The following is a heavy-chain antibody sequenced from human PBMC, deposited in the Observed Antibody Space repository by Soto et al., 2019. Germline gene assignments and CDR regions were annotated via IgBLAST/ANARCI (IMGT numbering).Heavy chain of an antibody. CDR3: ARDKGSAHHYGMDV. Sequence: QVQLQESGPGLVKPSQTLSLTCTVSGGSISSGGYYWSWIRQHPGKGLEWIGYIYYSGSTYYNPSLESRVTISVDTSKNQFSLKLSSVTAADTAVYYCARDKGSAHHYGMDVWGQGTTVTVSS. CDR1: GGSISSGGYY. V-gene: IGHV4-31*03. J-gene: IGHJ6*02. CDR2: IYYSGST.